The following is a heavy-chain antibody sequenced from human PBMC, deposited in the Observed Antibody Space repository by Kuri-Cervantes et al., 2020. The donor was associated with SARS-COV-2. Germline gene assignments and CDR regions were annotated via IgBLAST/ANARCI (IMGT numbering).Heavy chain of an antibody. J-gene: IGHJ3*02. CDR3: ARDGRDATYYDILTGYYDHDAFDI. CDR1: GYTFTSYY. CDR2: IIPILGIA. Sequence: SVKVSCKASGYTFTSYYMHWVRQAPGQGLEWMGGIIPILGIANYAQKFQGRVTITADKSTSTAYMELSSLRSEDTAVYYCARDGRDATYYDILTGYYDHDAFDIWGQGTMVTVSS. D-gene: IGHD3-9*01. V-gene: IGHV1-69*10.